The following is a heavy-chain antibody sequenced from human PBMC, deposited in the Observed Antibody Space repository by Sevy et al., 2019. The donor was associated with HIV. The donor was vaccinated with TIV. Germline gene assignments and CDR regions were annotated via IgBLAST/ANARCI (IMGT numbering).Heavy chain of an antibody. Sequence: GGSLRLSCAASGFTFSSDWMSWVHQAPGKGLEWVANIKQDGSEKYYVDSVKGRFTISRDNAKNSLYLQMNSLRAEDTAVYYCARLEWLRLDYFDYWGQGTLVTVSS. J-gene: IGHJ4*02. CDR1: GFTFSSDW. CDR3: ARLEWLRLDYFDY. D-gene: IGHD5-12*01. V-gene: IGHV3-7*03. CDR2: IKQDGSEK.